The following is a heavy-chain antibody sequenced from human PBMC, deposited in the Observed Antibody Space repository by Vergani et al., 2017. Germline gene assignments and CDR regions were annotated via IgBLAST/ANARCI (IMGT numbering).Heavy chain of an antibody. CDR3: ARARIAARPEDAFDI. D-gene: IGHD6-6*01. J-gene: IGHJ3*02. V-gene: IGHV4-59*01. Sequence: QVQLQESGPGLVKPSEILYITCTVSGGSISRYYWSWIRQRPGKGLEWNGDSYYSGSTNYNPSLKRRVNISVDTSKNQFSLKLSSVTAADTAVYYCARARIAARPEDAFDIWGQGTMVTVSS. CDR1: GGSISRYY. CDR2: SYYSGST.